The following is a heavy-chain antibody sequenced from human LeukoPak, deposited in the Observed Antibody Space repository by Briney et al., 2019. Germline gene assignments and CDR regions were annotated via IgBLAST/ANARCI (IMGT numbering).Heavy chain of an antibody. CDR1: RYTFTSYD. Sequence: ASVKVSCKASRYTFTSYDINWMRQATGQGLEWMGWMNPNSGNTGYAQKFQGRVTMTRNTSISTAYMELSSLRSEDTAVYYCARVAVVVVAATSTTRNYYGMDVWGQGTTVTVSS. CDR3: ARVAVVVVAATSTTRNYYGMDV. CDR2: MNPNSGNT. J-gene: IGHJ6*02. D-gene: IGHD2-15*01. V-gene: IGHV1-8*01.